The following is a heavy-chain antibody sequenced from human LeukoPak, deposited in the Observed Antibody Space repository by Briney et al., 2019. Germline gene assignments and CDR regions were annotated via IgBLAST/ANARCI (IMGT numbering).Heavy chain of an antibody. D-gene: IGHD2-15*01. V-gene: IGHV1-8*01. J-gene: IGHJ4*02. CDR1: GYTFTSYD. Sequence: ASVKVSCKASGYTFTSYDINWVRQATGQGLEWMGWMNPNSGNTGYAQKFQGRVTMTRDTSTSTVYMELSSLRSEDTAVYYCARGGLGYCSGGSCYGWHPFDYWGQGTLVTVSS. CDR2: MNPNSGNT. CDR3: ARGGLGYCSGGSCYGWHPFDY.